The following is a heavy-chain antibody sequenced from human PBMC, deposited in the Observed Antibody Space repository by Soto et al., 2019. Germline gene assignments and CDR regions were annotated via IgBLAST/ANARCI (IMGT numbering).Heavy chain of an antibody. V-gene: IGHV4-34*01. CDR3: ARTYYYRSGTYFAWFDP. Sequence: QVRLKQRGAGLLKPSETLSLTCDVYGGSFRGSYWSWIRQSPGKGLEWIGQIKHSGGTNYNPLLNSRVTISVDTPRNQFSLKLSSVTAADTAVYFCARTYYYRSGTYFAWFDPWGQGTLVTVSS. CDR1: GGSFRGSY. D-gene: IGHD3-10*01. CDR2: IKHSGGT. J-gene: IGHJ5*02.